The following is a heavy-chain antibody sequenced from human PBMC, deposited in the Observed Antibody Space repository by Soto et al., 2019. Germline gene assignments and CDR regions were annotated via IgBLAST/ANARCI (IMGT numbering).Heavy chain of an antibody. CDR2: ISGSGGST. V-gene: IGHV3-23*01. CDR3: AKGSDYDFWSGMGDAFDI. Sequence: EVQLLESGGGLVQPGWSLRLSCAASGFTFSSYAMSWVRQAPGKGLEWVSAISGSGGSTYYADSVKGRFTISRDNSKNTLYLQMNSLRAEDTAVYYCAKGSDYDFWSGMGDAFDIWGQGTMVTVSS. J-gene: IGHJ3*02. CDR1: GFTFSSYA. D-gene: IGHD3-3*01.